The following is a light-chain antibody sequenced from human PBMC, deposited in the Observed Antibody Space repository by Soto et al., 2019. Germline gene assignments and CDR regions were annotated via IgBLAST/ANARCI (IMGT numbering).Light chain of an antibody. J-gene: IGLJ1*01. Sequence: SVLTQPGSVSGSPGQSITISCTGTSSDVGGYDYVSWYQHHPGTAPRLIIFEVTNRPSGVSNRFSGSKSGNTASLTISGLQAEDEADYYCTSYTSSSTQVFGTGTKVTVL. V-gene: IGLV2-14*01. CDR1: SSDVGGYDY. CDR2: EVT. CDR3: TSYTSSSTQV.